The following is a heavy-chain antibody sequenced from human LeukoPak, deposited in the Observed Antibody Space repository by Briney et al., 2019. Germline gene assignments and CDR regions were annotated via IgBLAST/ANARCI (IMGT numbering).Heavy chain of an antibody. CDR2: INPNSGGT. J-gene: IGHJ3*02. CDR3: ARAPGVDIVATTQGYAFDI. Sequence: ASVKVSCKASGYTFTGYYMHWVRQAPGQGLEWMGWINPNSGGTNYAQKFQGWVTMTRDTSISTAYMELSRLRSDNRAVYYCARAPGVDIVATTQGYAFDIWGQGTMVTVSS. V-gene: IGHV1-2*04. D-gene: IGHD5-12*01. CDR1: GYTFTGYY.